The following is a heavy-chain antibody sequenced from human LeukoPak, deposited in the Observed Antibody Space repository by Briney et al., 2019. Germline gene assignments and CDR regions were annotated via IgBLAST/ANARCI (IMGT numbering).Heavy chain of an antibody. V-gene: IGHV4-39*01. CDR1: GGSISSSYY. J-gene: IGHJ3*02. CDR3: ARGYCSSTSCLGDAFDI. Sequence: SETLSLTCTVSGGSISSSYYWGWIRQPPGKGLEWIWSIYYSGSTYYNPSLKSRVTISVDTSKNQFSLKLSSVTAADTAVYYCARGYCSSTSCLGDAFDIWGQGTMVTVSS. CDR2: IYYSGST. D-gene: IGHD2-2*01.